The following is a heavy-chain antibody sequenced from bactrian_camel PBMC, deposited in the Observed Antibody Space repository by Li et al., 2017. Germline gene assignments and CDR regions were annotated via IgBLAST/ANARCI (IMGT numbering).Heavy chain of an antibody. CDR1: GGTYSHYRPYC. Sequence: HVQLVESGGGSVLAGGSLRLSCEASGGTYSHYRPYCMAWFRQPPGKSREGVALIERGGETHYADSVKGRFTISKDSAGNTLYLQMNSLKPEDTAMYLCAASRSPLWGQHGLDDFFNGPRNIGTGARGPRSPSP. D-gene: IGHD1*01. J-gene: IGHJ4*01. CDR3: AASRSPLWGQHGLDDFFNGPRNIGT. V-gene: IGHV3S57*01. CDR2: IERGGET.